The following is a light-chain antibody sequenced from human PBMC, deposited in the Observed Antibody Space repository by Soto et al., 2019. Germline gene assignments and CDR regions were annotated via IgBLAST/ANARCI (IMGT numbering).Light chain of an antibody. CDR2: EVS. V-gene: IGLV2-8*01. J-gene: IGLJ1*01. Sequence: QSALTQPPSASGSPGQSVTISCTGTSSDVGNYNYVSWYQQHPGKAPKLMIYEVSKRASGVPDRFSGSKSGNTVSLTVSGLEAEDEADYYCSSYAGSNNYVFGTGTKVTVL. CDR1: SSDVGNYNY. CDR3: SSYAGSNNYV.